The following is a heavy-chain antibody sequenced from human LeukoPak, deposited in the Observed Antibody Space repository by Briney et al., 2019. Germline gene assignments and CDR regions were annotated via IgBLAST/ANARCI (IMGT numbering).Heavy chain of an antibody. CDR2: IYYSGST. J-gene: IGHJ4*02. D-gene: IGHD2-8*01. CDR3: ASSRSAFDIVLMVYKSYYFDY. CDR1: GGSISSYY. Sequence: SETLSLTCTVSGGSISSYYWSWIRQPPGKGLEWIGYIYYSGSTNYNPSLKSRVTISVDTSKNQFSLKLSSVTAADTAVYYCASSRSAFDIVLMVYKSYYFDYWGQGTLVTVSS. V-gene: IGHV4-59*12.